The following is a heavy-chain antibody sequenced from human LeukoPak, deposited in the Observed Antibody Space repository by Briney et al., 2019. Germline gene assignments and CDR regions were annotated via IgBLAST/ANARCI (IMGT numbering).Heavy chain of an antibody. J-gene: IGHJ6*02. D-gene: IGHD2-2*02. CDR1: GGTFSSYA. Sequence: SVKVSCKASGGTFSSYAISWVRQAPGQGLEWMGRIIPILGIANYAQKFQGRVTITADKSTSTAYMELSSLRSEDTAVYYCARPAHIPPPNYYYGMDVWGQGTTVTVSS. V-gene: IGHV1-69*04. CDR3: ARPAHIPPPNYYYGMDV. CDR2: IIPILGIA.